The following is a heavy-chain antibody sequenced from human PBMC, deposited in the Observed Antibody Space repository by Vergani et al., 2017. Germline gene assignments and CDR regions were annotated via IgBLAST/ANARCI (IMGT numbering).Heavy chain of an antibody. Sequence: QVQLVESGGGVVQPGRSLRLSCAASGFPFSSYGMHWVRQAPGKGLEWVAVISYDGSNKYYADSVKGRFTITRDNSKNTLYLKMNSLRAEDTAVYYCAKDLLYDSSGTLDYWGQGTLVTVSS. V-gene: IGHV3-30*18. CDR2: ISYDGSNK. CDR1: GFPFSSYG. CDR3: AKDLLYDSSGTLDY. J-gene: IGHJ4*02. D-gene: IGHD3-22*01.